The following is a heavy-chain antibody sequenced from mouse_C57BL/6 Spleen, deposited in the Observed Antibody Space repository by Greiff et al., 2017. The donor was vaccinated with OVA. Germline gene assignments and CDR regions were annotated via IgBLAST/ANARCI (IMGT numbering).Heavy chain of an antibody. J-gene: IGHJ2*01. CDR3: VRQGEASRYYFDY. CDR2: IRSKSNNYAT. CDR1: GFSFNTYA. V-gene: IGHV10-1*01. D-gene: IGHD2-14*01. Sequence: DVQLQESGGGLVQPKGSLKLSCAASGFSFNTYAMNWVRQARGKGLEWVARIRSKSNNYATYYADSVKDRFTISRDDSESMLYLQMNNLKTEDTAMYYCVRQGEASRYYFDYWGQGTTLTVSS.